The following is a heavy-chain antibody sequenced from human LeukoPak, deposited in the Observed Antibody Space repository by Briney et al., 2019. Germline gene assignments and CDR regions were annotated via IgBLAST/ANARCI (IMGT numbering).Heavy chain of an antibody. D-gene: IGHD3-16*02. CDR3: ARDLPYDDYVWGSYRSDYFDY. CDR1: GFTFSGYW. V-gene: IGHV3-21*01. Sequence: GGSLRLSCAASGFTFSGYWMSWVRQAPGKGLEWVSSISSSSSYIYYADSVKGRFTISRDNAKNSLYLQMNSLRAEDTAVYYCARDLPYDDYVWGSYRSDYFDYWGQGTLVTVSS. J-gene: IGHJ4*02. CDR2: ISSSSSYI.